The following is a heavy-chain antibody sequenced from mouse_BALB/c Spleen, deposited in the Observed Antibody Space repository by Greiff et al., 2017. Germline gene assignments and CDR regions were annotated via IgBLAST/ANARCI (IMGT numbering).Heavy chain of an antibody. CDR1: GFTFSSYA. Sequence: EVHLVESGGGLVKPGGSLKLSCAASGFTFSSYAMSWVRQTPEKRLEWVASISSGGSTYYPDSVKGRFTISRDNARNILYLQMSSLMSEDTAMYYCARGPIWFAYWGQGTLVTVSA. V-gene: IGHV5-6-5*01. CDR3: ARGPIWFAY. J-gene: IGHJ3*01. D-gene: IGHD2-12*01. CDR2: ISSGGST.